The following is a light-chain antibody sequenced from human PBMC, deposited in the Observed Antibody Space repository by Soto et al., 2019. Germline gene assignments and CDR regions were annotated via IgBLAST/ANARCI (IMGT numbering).Light chain of an antibody. CDR1: SSDVGGSNY. J-gene: IGLJ3*02. CDR2: DVI. CDR3: SSYTSSNTLV. V-gene: IGLV2-14*03. Sequence: QSAMTQPASVSGSPGQSITISCTGTSSDVGGSNYVSWYQQHPGKAPKLLIYDVINRPSGVSNRFSGSKSDNMAALTISGLQAEDEADYYCSSYTSSNTLVFGEGTKVTVL.